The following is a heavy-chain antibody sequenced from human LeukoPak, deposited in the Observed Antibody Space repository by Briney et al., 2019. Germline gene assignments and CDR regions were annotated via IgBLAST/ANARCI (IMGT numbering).Heavy chain of an antibody. CDR3: ARGRLWVMGATTYYDY. CDR2: IKEDGSEK. D-gene: IGHD1-26*01. Sequence: GGSLRLSCAASGFTFSNYWMSWVRQAPGKGLEWVANIKEDGSEKYYVDSVKGRFTISRDNAKNSLYLQMNSLRAEDTAVYYCARGRLWVMGATTYYDYWGQGTLVTVSS. J-gene: IGHJ4*02. CDR1: GFTFSNYW. V-gene: IGHV3-7*05.